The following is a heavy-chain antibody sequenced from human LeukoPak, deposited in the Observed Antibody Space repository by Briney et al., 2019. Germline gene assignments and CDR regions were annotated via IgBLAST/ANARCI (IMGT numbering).Heavy chain of an antibody. V-gene: IGHV1-2*02. CDR3: ARFYYDILTGYYYFDY. CDR2: INPNSGGT. CDR1: GYTFTGYY. Sequence: ASVTVSCKASGYTFTGYYMHWVRQAPGQGLEWMGWINPNSGGTNYAQKFQGRVTITKDTSISTAYMELSRLRSDDTAVYYCARFYYDILTGYYYFDYWGQGTLVTVSS. D-gene: IGHD3-9*01. J-gene: IGHJ4*02.